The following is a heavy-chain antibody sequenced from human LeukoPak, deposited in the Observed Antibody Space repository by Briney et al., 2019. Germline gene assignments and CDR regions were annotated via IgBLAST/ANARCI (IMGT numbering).Heavy chain of an antibody. D-gene: IGHD3-10*01. CDR2: IYPGDSDT. CDR1: GYSFTNYW. J-gene: IGHJ5*02. V-gene: IGHV5-51*01. Sequence: GESLKISCKGSGYSFTNYWIGWVRQMPGKGLEWMGIIYPGDSDTRYSPSFQGQVTMSADKSISTAYLQWSSLKASDTAMYYCARRTGVRGVKNWFDPWGQGTLVTVSS. CDR3: ARRTGVRGVKNWFDP.